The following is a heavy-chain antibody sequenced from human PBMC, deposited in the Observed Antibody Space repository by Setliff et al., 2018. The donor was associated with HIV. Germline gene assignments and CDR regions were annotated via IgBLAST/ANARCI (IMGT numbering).Heavy chain of an antibody. Sequence: ASVKVSCKASGYTFTSYAMHWVRQAPGQRLEWMGWSNAGNGNTNYAQKFQGRATITADESTSTAYMELSSLRSEDTAVYFCARDVRYYYDSSGYRTYAFDIWGQGTMVTVSS. D-gene: IGHD3-22*01. J-gene: IGHJ3*02. V-gene: IGHV1-3*01. CDR3: ARDVRYYYDSSGYRTYAFDI. CDR2: SNAGNGNT. CDR1: GYTFTSYA.